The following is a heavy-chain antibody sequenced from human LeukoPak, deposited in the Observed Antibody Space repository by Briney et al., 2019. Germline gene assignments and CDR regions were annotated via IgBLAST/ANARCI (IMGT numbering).Heavy chain of an antibody. V-gene: IGHV6-1*01. CDR2: TYYRSKWYN. D-gene: IGHD6-13*01. CDR3: ARRGQLSRGVYYFDY. J-gene: IGHJ4*02. CDR1: GDSVSSNSAA. Sequence: SQTLSLTCAISGDSVSSNSAAWNWIRQSPSRGLEWLGRTYYRSKWYNDNAVSVKSRITINPDTSQNQFSLQLNSVTPEDTAVYYCARRGQLSRGVYYFDYWGQGTLVTVSS.